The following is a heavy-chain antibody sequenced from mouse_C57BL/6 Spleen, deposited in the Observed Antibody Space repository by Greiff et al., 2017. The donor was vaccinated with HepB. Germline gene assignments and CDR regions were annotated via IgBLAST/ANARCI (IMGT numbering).Heavy chain of an antibody. CDR3: ARPYSNYWFAY. V-gene: IGHV5-4*03. Sequence: EVMLVESGGGLVKPGGSLKLSCAASGFTFSSYAMPWVRQTPEKRLEWVATISDGGSYTYYPDNVKGRFTISRDNAKNNLYLQMSHLKSEDTAMYYCARPYSNYWFAYWGQGTLVTVSA. CDR1: GFTFSSYA. CDR2: ISDGGSYT. D-gene: IGHD2-5*01. J-gene: IGHJ3*01.